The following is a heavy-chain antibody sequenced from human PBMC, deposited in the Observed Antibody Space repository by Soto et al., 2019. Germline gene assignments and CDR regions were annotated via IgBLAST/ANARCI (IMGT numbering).Heavy chain of an antibody. D-gene: IGHD6-13*01. Sequence: GGSLRLSCAASGFTFSSYAMGWVRQAPGKGLEWVAGITGSGDSTNHADSVKGRFTISRDKFRNTLYLEMNSLRPDDTAVYFCAKAAGFSSSWYPTLDYWGQGTLVTVSS. CDR3: AKAAGFSSSWYPTLDY. CDR1: GFTFSSYA. J-gene: IGHJ4*02. CDR2: ITGSGDST. V-gene: IGHV3-23*01.